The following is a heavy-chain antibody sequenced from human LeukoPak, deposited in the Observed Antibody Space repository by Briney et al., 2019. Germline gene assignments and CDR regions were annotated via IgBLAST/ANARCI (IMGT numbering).Heavy chain of an antibody. D-gene: IGHD3/OR15-3a*01. CDR1: GFTFSSYA. CDR2: ITGSGDGT. V-gene: IGHV3-23*01. Sequence: GGSLRLSCAASGFTFSSYAMSWVRQAPGKGLEWVSSITGSGDGTFYADSVRGRFSISRDNSKDTLYLQIYSLRAEDTAVYYCAKGAASGLVDWFDPWGQGTLVTVSS. J-gene: IGHJ5*02. CDR3: AKGAASGLVDWFDP.